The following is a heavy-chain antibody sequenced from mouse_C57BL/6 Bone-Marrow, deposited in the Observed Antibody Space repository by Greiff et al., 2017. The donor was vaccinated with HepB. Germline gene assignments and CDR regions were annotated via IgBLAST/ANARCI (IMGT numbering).Heavy chain of an antibody. Sequence: VQLQQSGPELVKPGASVKISCKASGYAFSSSWMNWVKQRPGKGLEWIGRIYPGDGDPNYNGKFKGKATLTADKSSSTAYMQLSSLTSEDSAVYFCARAGAMDYWGQGTSVTVSS. CDR1: GYAFSSSW. V-gene: IGHV1-82*01. CDR3: ARAGAMDY. J-gene: IGHJ4*01. CDR2: IYPGDGDP.